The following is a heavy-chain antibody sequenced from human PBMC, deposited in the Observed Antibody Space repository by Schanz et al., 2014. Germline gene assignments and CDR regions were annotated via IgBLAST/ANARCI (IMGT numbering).Heavy chain of an antibody. CDR2: IIPILGIA. CDR3: AGTYCSSTSCYTGYYYMDV. Sequence: VQLEQSGAEVKKPGSSVKVSCKASGGTFSSFGINWVRQAPGQGLEWMGRIIPILGIANYAQQFQGRVTFTADKSTSTAYMELTSLRSEDTAVYYCAGTYCSSTSCYTGYYYMDVWGKGTTVTVSS. J-gene: IGHJ6*03. V-gene: IGHV1-69*02. CDR1: GGTFSSFG. D-gene: IGHD2-2*02.